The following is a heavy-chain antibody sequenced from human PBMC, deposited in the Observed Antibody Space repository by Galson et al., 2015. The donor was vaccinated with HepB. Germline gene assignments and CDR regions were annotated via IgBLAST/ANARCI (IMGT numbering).Heavy chain of an antibody. CDR2: ISYDGSNK. CDR1: GFTFSSYA. V-gene: IGHV3-30-3*01. J-gene: IGHJ6*02. CDR3: ARERMIVAVITSPSFWGEYGMDV. D-gene: IGHD3-22*01. Sequence: SLRLSCAASGFTFSSYAMHWVRQAPGKGLEWVAVISYDGSNKYYADSVKGRFTISRDNSKNTLYLQMNSLRAEDTAVYYCARERMIVAVITSPSFWGEYGMDVWGQGTTVTVSS.